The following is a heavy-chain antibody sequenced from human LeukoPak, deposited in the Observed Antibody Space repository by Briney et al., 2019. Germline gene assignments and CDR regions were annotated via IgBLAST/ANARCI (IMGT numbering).Heavy chain of an antibody. Sequence: PLETLSLTCTVSGGSISSSSYYWGWIRQPPGKGLEWIGSIYYSGSTYYNPSLKSRVTISVDTSKNQFSLKLSSVTAADTAVYCCARTTTYVPDAFDIWGQGTMVTVSS. D-gene: IGHD1-1*01. CDR3: ARTTTYVPDAFDI. V-gene: IGHV4-39*01. J-gene: IGHJ3*02. CDR2: IYYSGST. CDR1: GGSISSSSYY.